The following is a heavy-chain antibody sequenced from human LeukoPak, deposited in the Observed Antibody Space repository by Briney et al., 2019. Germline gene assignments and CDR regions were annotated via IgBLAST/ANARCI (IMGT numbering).Heavy chain of an antibody. CDR3: ATRKGNYMDV. V-gene: IGHV3-30*02. CDR2: IRSDGRNK. J-gene: IGHJ6*03. CDR1: GFTFSTYD. Sequence: GGSLRLSCAASGFTFSTYDIHWVRQAPGKGLEWVALIRSDGRNKYYGDSVKGRFTVSRDNSKNTLYLRMNSLTVEDSAVYYCATRKGNYMDVWGKGTTVTVSS. D-gene: IGHD6-13*01.